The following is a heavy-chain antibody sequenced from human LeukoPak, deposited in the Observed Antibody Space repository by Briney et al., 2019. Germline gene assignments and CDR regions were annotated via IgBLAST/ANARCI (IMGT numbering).Heavy chain of an antibody. J-gene: IGHJ4*02. CDR1: GGSFSGYY. CDR3: AREGLYCSSTSCYGYYFDY. D-gene: IGHD2-2*01. V-gene: IGHV4-34*01. CDR2: INHSGST. Sequence: SETLSLTCAVYGGSFSGYYWSWIRQAPGKGLEWIGEINHSGSTNYNPSLKSRVTISVATSKNQFSLKLSSVTAAATAVYYCAREGLYCSSTSCYGYYFDYWGQGTLVTVSS.